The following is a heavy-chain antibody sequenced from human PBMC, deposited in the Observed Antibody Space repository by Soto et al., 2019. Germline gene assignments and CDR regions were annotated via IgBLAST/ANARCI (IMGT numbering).Heavy chain of an antibody. CDR1: KFTFKDYA. CDR3: AREYIVTPALRPLDS. CDR2: ISWNSGTI. D-gene: IGHD3-16*02. J-gene: IGHJ4*02. Sequence: EVQLVESGGGSVQPGRSLRLSCVASKFTFKDYAMHWVRQAPGKGLEWVSGISWNSGTIAYADSVQGRFTISRDNAKNALYLQMDSLRAEDTALYYCAREYIVTPALRPLDSWGQGTLVTVSS. V-gene: IGHV3-9*01.